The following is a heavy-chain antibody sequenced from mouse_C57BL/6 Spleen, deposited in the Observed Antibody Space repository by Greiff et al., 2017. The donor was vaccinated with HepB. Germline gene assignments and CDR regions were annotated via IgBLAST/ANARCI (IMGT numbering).Heavy chain of an antibody. CDR2: IRNKANGYTT. D-gene: IGHD2-1*01. J-gene: IGHJ1*03. Sequence: EVQGVESGGGLVQPGGSLSLSCAASGFTFTDYYMSWVRQPPGKALEWLGFIRNKANGYTTEYSASVKGRFTISRDNSQSILYLQMTALRAEDSATYYCAIYPYGNRYVDVWGTGTTVTVSS. CDR1: GFTFTDYY. V-gene: IGHV7-3*01. CDR3: AIYPYGNRYVDV.